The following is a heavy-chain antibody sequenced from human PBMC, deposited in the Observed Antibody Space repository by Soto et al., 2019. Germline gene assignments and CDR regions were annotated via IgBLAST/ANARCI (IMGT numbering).Heavy chain of an antibody. D-gene: IGHD4-17*01. J-gene: IGHJ4*02. V-gene: IGHV3-66*01. CDR3: ARADPDDYGDPYYFDY. CDR1: GFTVSSNY. Sequence: EVQLVESGGGLVQPGGSLRLSCAASGFTVSSNYMSWVRQAPGKGLEWVSVIYSGGSTYYADSVKGRFTISRDNSKNTLYLQMNSLRAEDTAVYYCARADPDDYGDPYYFDYWGQGTLVTVSS. CDR2: IYSGGST.